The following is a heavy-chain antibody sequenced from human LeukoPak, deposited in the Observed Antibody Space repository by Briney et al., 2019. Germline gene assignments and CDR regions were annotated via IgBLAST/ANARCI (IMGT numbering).Heavy chain of an antibody. Sequence: GESLKISCKGSGYSFANYWIAWVRQMPGKGLEWMGFIYPGDSNTRNSPSFQGLVTISADKSSSTAYLQWSSLKASDTAIYYCARPKTLGGYNYEFEFWGQGTLVTVSS. CDR1: GYSFANYW. V-gene: IGHV5-51*01. J-gene: IGHJ4*02. CDR2: IYPGDSNT. D-gene: IGHD5-18*01. CDR3: ARPKTLGGYNYEFEF.